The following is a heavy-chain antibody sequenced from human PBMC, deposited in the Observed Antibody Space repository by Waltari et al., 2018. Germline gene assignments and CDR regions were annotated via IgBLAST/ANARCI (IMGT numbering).Heavy chain of an antibody. CDR3: ANSQAVAGSYYFDY. J-gene: IGHJ4*02. CDR2: ISVSGGSA. CDR1: KFTFRYFA. D-gene: IGHD6-19*01. Sequence: EVQLLESGGRLVQPGGSLRLSCAASKFTFRYFAMSWVRQAPGKGLEWVSTISVSGGSAYYADSVQGRSTISRDNSKNTVYLQMNSRRDEDTAVYFCANSQAVAGSYYFDYWGQGTLVTASS. V-gene: IGHV3-23*01.